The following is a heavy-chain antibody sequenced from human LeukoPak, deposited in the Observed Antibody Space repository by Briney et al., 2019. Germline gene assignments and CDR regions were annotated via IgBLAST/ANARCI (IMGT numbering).Heavy chain of an antibody. CDR2: ISSSSSTI. CDR1: GFALTNYW. CDR3: ARAKRGYFDY. Sequence: GGSLRLSCAASGFALTNYWIHWVRQIPGKGLEWVSYISSSSSTIYYADSVKGRFTISRGNAKNSLYLQMNSLRAEDTAVYYCARAKRGYFDYWGQGTLVTVSS. J-gene: IGHJ4*02. V-gene: IGHV3-48*04.